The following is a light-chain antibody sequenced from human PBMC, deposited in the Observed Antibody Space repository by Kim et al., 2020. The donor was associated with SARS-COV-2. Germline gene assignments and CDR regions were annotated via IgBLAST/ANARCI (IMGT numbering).Light chain of an antibody. V-gene: IGLV3-21*04. CDR1: NMGSKR. Sequence: GTTARITGGGNNMGSKRVHWYQQKPGQAPVLVIYYDSDRPSGIPERFSGSNSGNTATLTISRVEAGDEADYYCQVWDSSSDHWVFGGGTQLTVL. J-gene: IGLJ3*02. CDR3: QVWDSSSDHWV. CDR2: YDS.